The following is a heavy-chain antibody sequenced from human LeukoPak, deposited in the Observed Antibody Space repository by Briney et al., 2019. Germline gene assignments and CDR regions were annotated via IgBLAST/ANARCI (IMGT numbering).Heavy chain of an antibody. CDR2: ITTSSGTI. D-gene: IGHD3-10*01. J-gene: IGHJ4*02. Sequence: PGGSLRLSCAASGFTFSSYARSWVRQAPGKGLEWLSYITTSSGTIYYSDSVKGRFTVSRDNAKNSLYLQMNSLRAEDTAVYYCARDMATYGFFDYWGRGTQVTVSS. V-gene: IGHV3-48*04. CDR3: ARDMATYGFFDY. CDR1: GFTFSSYA.